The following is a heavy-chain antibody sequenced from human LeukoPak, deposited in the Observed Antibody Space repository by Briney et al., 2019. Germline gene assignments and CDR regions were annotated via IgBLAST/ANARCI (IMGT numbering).Heavy chain of an antibody. J-gene: IGHJ4*02. D-gene: IGHD3-22*01. V-gene: IGHV4-34*01. CDR1: GGSFSGYY. CDR2: INHSGST. CDR3: ARRGIAAAARRKNYYDSSGYYYFFDY. Sequence: SETLSLTCAVYGGSFSGYYWSWIRQPPGKGLEWIGEINHSGSTNYNPSLKSRVTISVDTSKNQFSLKLSSVTAADTAVYYCARRGIAAAARRKNYYDSSGYYYFFDYWGQGTLVTVPS.